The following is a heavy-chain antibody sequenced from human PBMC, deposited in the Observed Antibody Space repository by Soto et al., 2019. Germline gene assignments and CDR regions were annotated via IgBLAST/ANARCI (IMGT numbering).Heavy chain of an antibody. CDR1: GFTFSSYE. CDR2: ISSSGSTI. J-gene: IGHJ5*02. CDR3: ARAGFRGYSTKGWFDP. V-gene: IGHV3-48*03. Sequence: GGSLRLSCAASGFTFSSYEMNWVRQAPGKGLEWVSYISSSGSTIYYADSVKGRFTISRDNAKNSLYLQMNSLRAEDTAVYYCARAGFRGYSTKGWFDPWGQGTLVTVSS. D-gene: IGHD5-12*01.